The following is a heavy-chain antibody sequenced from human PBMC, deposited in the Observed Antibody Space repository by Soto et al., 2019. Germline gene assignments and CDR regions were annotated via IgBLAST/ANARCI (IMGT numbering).Heavy chain of an antibody. CDR2: ISWNSGSI. D-gene: IGHD2-15*01. CDR3: AKDRPLYCSGGSCYPRGYFDY. J-gene: IGHJ4*02. CDR1: GFTFDDYA. V-gene: IGHV3-9*01. Sequence: GGSLRLSCAASGFTFDDYAMHWVRQAPGKGLEWVSGISWNSGSIGYADSVKGRFTISRDNAKNSLYLQMNSLRAEDTALYYCAKDRPLYCSGGSCYPRGYFDYWGQGTLVTVSS.